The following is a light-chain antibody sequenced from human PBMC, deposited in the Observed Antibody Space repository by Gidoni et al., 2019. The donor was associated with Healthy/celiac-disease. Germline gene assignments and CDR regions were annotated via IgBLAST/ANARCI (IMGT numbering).Light chain of an antibody. CDR3: QQRSNWALT. Sequence: EIVLTQSPATLSLSPAERATLSCMASQSVSSYLAWYQQKPGQAPRILIYDASNRATGIPARFSGSGSGTDFTLTISSLEPEDFAVYYCQQRSNWALTFGGGTKVEIK. CDR2: DAS. CDR1: QSVSSY. J-gene: IGKJ4*01. V-gene: IGKV3-11*01.